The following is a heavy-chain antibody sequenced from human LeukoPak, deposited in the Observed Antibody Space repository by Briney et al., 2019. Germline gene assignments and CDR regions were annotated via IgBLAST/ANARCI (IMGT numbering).Heavy chain of an antibody. J-gene: IGHJ4*02. CDR1: GYSFTSYW. CDR3: ATTIQGYCSSTSCLPFDY. Sequence: GESLKISCKGSGYSFTSYWIGWVRQMPGKGLEWMGIIYPGDSDTRYSPSFQGQVTISADKSISTAYLQWSSLKASDTAMYYCATTIQGYCSSTSCLPFDYWGQGTLVTVSS. D-gene: IGHD2-2*01. CDR2: IYPGDSDT. V-gene: IGHV5-51*01.